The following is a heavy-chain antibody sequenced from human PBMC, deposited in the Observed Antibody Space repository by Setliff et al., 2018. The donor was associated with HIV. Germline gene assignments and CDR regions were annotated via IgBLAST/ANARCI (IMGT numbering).Heavy chain of an antibody. CDR3: ASLGNREVEP. J-gene: IGHJ5*02. V-gene: IGHV4-4*02. CDR1: GASDISYIW. Sequence: SETLSLTCAVSGASDISYIWWSWVRQPPGKGLEWIGEVNHSGSTTYNPSLRSRVTMSIDTSQNQFSLKLNSVTAADTAVYYCASLGNREVEPWGQGTLVTVSS. CDR2: VNHSGST.